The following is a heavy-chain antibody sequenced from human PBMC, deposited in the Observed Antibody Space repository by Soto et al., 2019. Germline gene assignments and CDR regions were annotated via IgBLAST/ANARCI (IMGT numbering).Heavy chain of an antibody. CDR1: GFSLSTSGVG. J-gene: IGHJ4*02. Sequence: GSGPTLVNPTQTLTLTCTFSGFSLSTSGVGVGWIRQPPGEALEWLALIYWNDDKRYSPSLKSRLTITKDTSKNQVVLTMTNMDPVDTATYYCAHRPSGWYLFDYWGQGTLVTVS. CDR2: IYWNDDK. CDR3: AHRPSGWYLFDY. V-gene: IGHV2-5*01. D-gene: IGHD6-19*01.